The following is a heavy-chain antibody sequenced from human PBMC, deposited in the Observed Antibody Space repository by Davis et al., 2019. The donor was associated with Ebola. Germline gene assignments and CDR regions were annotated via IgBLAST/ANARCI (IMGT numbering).Heavy chain of an antibody. Sequence: SGPTLVKLTQTLTLTCTFSGFSLSTSGMCVSWIRQPPGKALEWLARIDWDDDKYYSTSLKTRLTISKDTSKNQVVLTMTNMDPVDTATYYYARTNWKYGLKCIDYWGQGTLVTVSS. CDR3: ARTNWKYGLKCIDY. D-gene: IGHD1-7*01. CDR1: GFSLSTSGMC. J-gene: IGHJ4*02. CDR2: IDWDDDK. V-gene: IGHV2-70*11.